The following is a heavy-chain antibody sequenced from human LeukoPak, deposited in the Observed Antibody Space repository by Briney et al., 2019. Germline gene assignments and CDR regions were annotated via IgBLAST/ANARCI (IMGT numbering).Heavy chain of an antibody. J-gene: IGHJ3*02. Sequence: PGGSLRLSCAASGFTFSSYWMHWVRQVPGKGLMWVSRIATDGSGTTYADYVKGRFTISRDNAENTLYLQMNSLRAEDTAVYYCARDKYGGNSNAFDIWGQGTLVTVSS. V-gene: IGHV3-74*01. CDR3: ARDKYGGNSNAFDI. CDR1: GFTFSSYW. D-gene: IGHD4-23*01. CDR2: IATDGSGT.